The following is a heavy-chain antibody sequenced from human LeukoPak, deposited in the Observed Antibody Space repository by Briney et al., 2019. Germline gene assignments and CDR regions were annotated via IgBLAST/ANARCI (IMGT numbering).Heavy chain of an antibody. V-gene: IGHV4-39*07. Sequence: SETLSLTCTVSGGSISSSSYYWGWIRQPPGKGLEWIGSIYYSGSTYYNPSLKSRVTISVDTSKNQFSLKLSSVTAADTAVYYCARDPEKVFDYWGQGTLVTVSS. CDR3: ARDPEKVFDY. CDR1: GGSISSSSYY. J-gene: IGHJ4*02. CDR2: IYYSGST.